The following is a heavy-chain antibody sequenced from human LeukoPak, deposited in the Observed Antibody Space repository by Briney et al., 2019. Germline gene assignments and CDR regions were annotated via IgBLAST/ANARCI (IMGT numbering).Heavy chain of an antibody. CDR1: GFTFDDYG. CDR2: INWNGGST. D-gene: IGHD2-2*01. V-gene: IGHV3-20*04. CDR3: ARRMPGDAFDV. J-gene: IGHJ3*01. Sequence: SGGSLRLSCAASGFTFDDYGMNWDRQPPGKGLEWVCNINWNGGSTSYADSLKGRLTISRDNAKSSLYSQMNSLRAEDTAMYFCARRMPGDAFDVWGQGTMVTVSS.